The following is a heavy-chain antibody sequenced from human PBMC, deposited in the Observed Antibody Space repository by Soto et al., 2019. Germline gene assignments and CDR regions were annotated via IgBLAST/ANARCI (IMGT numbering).Heavy chain of an antibody. Sequence: SETLSLTCAVSGGSISSGGYSWSWIRQPPGKGLEWIGYMYHSGSTYYNPSLKGRVTISADTSETQFSLKLNSVSAADTAVYYCARGPSGDKVDYWGQGIQVTVSS. D-gene: IGHD7-27*01. CDR1: GGSISSGGYS. V-gene: IGHV4-30-2*05. CDR3: ARGPSGDKVDY. J-gene: IGHJ4*02. CDR2: MYHSGST.